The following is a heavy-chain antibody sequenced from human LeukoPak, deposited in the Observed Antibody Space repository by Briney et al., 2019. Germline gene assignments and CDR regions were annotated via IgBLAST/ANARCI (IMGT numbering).Heavy chain of an antibody. D-gene: IGHD1-26*01. J-gene: IGHJ4*02. Sequence: SETLSLTCTVSGGSISSYYWSWIRQPAGKGLEWIGRIYTSGSTNYNLSLKSRVTMSVDTSKNQFSLNLSSVTAADTAVYYCARDGGSGSYYGLRDYFDYWGQGTLVTVSS. CDR2: IYTSGST. CDR1: GGSISSYY. V-gene: IGHV4-4*07. CDR3: ARDGGSGSYYGLRDYFDY.